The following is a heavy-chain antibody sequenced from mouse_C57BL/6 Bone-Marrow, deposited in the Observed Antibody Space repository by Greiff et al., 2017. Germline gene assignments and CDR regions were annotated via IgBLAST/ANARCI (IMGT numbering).Heavy chain of an antibody. CDR3: ARDRSTTVVAPMDY. V-gene: IGHV1-39*01. CDR1: GYSFTDYN. CDR2: INPNYGTT. D-gene: IGHD1-1*01. J-gene: IGHJ2*01. Sequence: EVKLVESGPELVKPGAPVKISCKASGYSFTDYNMNWVKQSNGKSLEWIGVINPNYGTTSYNQKFKGKATLTVDQSSSTAYMQLNSQTSEDSAVYYCARDRSTTVVAPMDYWGQGTTLTVSS.